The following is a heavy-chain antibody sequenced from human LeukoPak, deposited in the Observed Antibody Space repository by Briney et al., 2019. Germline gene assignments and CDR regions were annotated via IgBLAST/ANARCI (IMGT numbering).Heavy chain of an antibody. Sequence: ASVKVSCKASGSTLPSYYMHWVRQAPGQGLEWMGVINPSGGSTSYAQNLQGRVTMTTDTSTSTAYMELRSLRSDDTAVYYCARVRDYGGIGEDYWGQGTLVTVSS. V-gene: IGHV1-46*01. J-gene: IGHJ4*02. CDR3: ARVRDYGGIGEDY. CDR2: INPSGGST. CDR1: GSTLPSYY. D-gene: IGHD3-16*01.